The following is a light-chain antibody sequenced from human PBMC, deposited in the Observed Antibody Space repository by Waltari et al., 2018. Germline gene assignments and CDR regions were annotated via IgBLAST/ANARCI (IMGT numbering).Light chain of an antibody. CDR2: TSS. V-gene: IGKV1-9*01. CDR3: QQLNTYPYS. Sequence: QLTQSPSSLSASVGDRVTITCRASQDINTYLAWYQLKPGKAPKLLISTSSTLQTGGPSRFSGSGSGPDFTLTITSLQPEDLATYYCQQLNTYPYSFGQGTKLEIK. CDR1: QDINTY. J-gene: IGKJ2*01.